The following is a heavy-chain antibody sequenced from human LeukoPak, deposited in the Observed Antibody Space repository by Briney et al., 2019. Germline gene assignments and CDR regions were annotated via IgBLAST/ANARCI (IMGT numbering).Heavy chain of an antibody. D-gene: IGHD3-10*01. CDR2: INHSGST. V-gene: IGHV4-34*01. CDR1: GGSFSTYY. J-gene: IGHJ4*02. Sequence: SSETLSLTCAVYGGSFSTYYWSWIRQPPGKGLEWIGEINHSGSTNYNPSLKSRVTISVDTSKNQFSLKLSSVTAADTAVYYCARLIYHPKRITMVRGVREGAHGDFDYWGQGTLVTVSS. CDR3: ARLIYHPKRITMVRGVREGAHGDFDY.